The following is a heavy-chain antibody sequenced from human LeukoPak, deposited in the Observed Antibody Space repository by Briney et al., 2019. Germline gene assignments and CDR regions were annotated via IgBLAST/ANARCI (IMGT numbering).Heavy chain of an antibody. Sequence: GGSLRLSCAASGFTFSSYWMSWVRQAPGKGLKWVANIKQDGSEKYYVDSVKGRSTISRDNAKNSLYLQMNSLRAEDTAVYYCARDYGSGSYYTYDYWGQGTLVTVSS. CDR2: IKQDGSEK. CDR1: GFTFSSYW. D-gene: IGHD3-10*01. CDR3: ARDYGSGSYYTYDY. V-gene: IGHV3-7*01. J-gene: IGHJ4*02.